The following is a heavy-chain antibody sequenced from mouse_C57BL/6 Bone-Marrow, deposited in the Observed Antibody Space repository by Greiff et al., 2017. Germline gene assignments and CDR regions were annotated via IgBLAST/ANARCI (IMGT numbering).Heavy chain of an antibody. CDR1: GYTFTSYW. CDR3: AGSGPQGRSFGY. J-gene: IGHJ2*01. V-gene: IGHV1-55*01. Sequence: QVQLQQPGAELVKPGASVKMSCKASGYTFTSYWITWVKQRPGQGLEWIGDIYPTSGRTNYNEKFKSKAILTVDTSSNTAYMQLSSLTSEDSAVFCCAGSGPQGRSFGYGGQGTTLTVSS. D-gene: IGHD3-1*01. CDR2: IYPTSGRT.